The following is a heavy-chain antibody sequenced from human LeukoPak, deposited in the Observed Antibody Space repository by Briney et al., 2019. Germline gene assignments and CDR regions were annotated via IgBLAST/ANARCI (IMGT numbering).Heavy chain of an antibody. D-gene: IGHD3-16*01. CDR2: ISGSGGST. Sequence: GGSLRLSCAASGFTFSDYYMSWIRQAPGKGLEWVSAISGSGGSTYYADSVKGRFTISRDNSKNTLYLQMNSLRAEDTAVYYCAKDGGLYYFDYWGQGTLVTVSS. V-gene: IGHV3-23*01. CDR1: GFTFSDYY. J-gene: IGHJ4*02. CDR3: AKDGGLYYFDY.